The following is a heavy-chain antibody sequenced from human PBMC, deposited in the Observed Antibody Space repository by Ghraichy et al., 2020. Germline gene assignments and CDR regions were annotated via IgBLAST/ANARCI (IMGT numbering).Heavy chain of an antibody. D-gene: IGHD3-3*01. V-gene: IGHV3-23*01. Sequence: GGSLRLSCAASGFTFSSYAMSWVRQAPGKGLEWVSAISGSGGSTYYADSVKGRFTISRDNSKNTLYLQMNSLRAEDTAVYYCAKPPGDEYDFWSGSQGNYWGQGTLVTVSS. CDR1: GFTFSSYA. CDR3: AKPPGDEYDFWSGSQGNY. CDR2: ISGSGGST. J-gene: IGHJ4*02.